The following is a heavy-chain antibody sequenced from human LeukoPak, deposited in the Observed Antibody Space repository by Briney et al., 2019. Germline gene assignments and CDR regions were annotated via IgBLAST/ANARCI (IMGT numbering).Heavy chain of an antibody. J-gene: IGHJ5*02. V-gene: IGHV3-23*01. CDR3: AKGADDYTWDWFDP. D-gene: IGHD4-11*01. CDR1: GFTFSSHA. CDR2: ISGSGGST. Sequence: GGSLRLSCTASGFTFSSHAMTWVRQAPGKGLEWVSAISGSGGSTYYADSVKGRFTISRDNSKNTLYLQMNSLRAEDMAVYYCAKGADDYTWDWFDPWGQGTLVTVSS.